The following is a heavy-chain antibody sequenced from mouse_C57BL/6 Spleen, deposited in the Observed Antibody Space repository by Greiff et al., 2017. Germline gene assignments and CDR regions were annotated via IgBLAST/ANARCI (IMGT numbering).Heavy chain of an antibody. V-gene: IGHV5-9-1*02. Sequence: EVKLMESGEGLVKPGGSLKLSCAASGFTFSSYAMSWVRQTPDKRLEWVAYISSGGDYIYYADTVKGRFTLSRDNARNTLYLQMSSLKSEDTAMYYCTKLYGSSYAMDYWGQGTSVTVSS. D-gene: IGHD1-1*01. J-gene: IGHJ4*01. CDR2: ISSGGDYI. CDR3: TKLYGSSYAMDY. CDR1: GFTFSSYA.